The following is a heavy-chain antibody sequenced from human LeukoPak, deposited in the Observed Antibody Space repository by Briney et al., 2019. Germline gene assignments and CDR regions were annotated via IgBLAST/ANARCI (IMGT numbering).Heavy chain of an antibody. J-gene: IGHJ4*02. D-gene: IGHD2-2*01. CDR1: GFKFDDYG. CDR3: ARDPPMPEGY. CDR2: ISSSSSYI. Sequence: GGSLRLSCTASGFKFDDYGMTWVRQAPGKGLEWVSSISSSSSYIYYADSVKGRFTISRDNAKNSLYLQMNSLRAEDTAVYYCARDPPMPEGYWGQGTLVTVSS. V-gene: IGHV3-21*01.